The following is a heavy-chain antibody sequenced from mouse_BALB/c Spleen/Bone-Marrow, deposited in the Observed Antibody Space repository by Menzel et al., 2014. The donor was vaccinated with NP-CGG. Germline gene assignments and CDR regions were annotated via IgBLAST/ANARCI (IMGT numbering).Heavy chain of an antibody. CDR2: IDPANGNT. V-gene: IGHV14-3*02. J-gene: IGHJ2*01. CDR1: GFNIKDTF. Sequence: VQPQQSGAELVKPGASVKLSCTGSGFNIKDTFMHWVKQRPEQGLEWIGRIDPANGNTKYDPKFQGKATITADTSSNTAYLHLTSLTSEDTAVYYCTRGEDYWGQGTTLAVSS. CDR3: TRGEDY.